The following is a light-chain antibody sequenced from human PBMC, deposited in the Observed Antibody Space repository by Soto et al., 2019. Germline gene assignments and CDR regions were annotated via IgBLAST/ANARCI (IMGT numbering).Light chain of an antibody. CDR1: SSNIGAGYD. Sequence: QSELTQPPSVSGAPGQRVTISCTGSSSNIGAGYDVHWYQQLPGTAPKLLIYGNSNRPSGVPDRFSGSKSGTSASLAITGLQAEDEADYYCQSYDSSLSEVFGGGTKLTVL. CDR2: GNS. V-gene: IGLV1-40*01. J-gene: IGLJ2*01. CDR3: QSYDSSLSEV.